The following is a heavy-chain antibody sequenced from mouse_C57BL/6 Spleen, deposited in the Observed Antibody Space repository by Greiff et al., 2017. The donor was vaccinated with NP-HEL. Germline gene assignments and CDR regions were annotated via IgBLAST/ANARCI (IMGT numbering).Heavy chain of an antibody. D-gene: IGHD2-3*01. J-gene: IGHJ3*01. CDR3: ARGVLWGDGYSSWFAY. V-gene: IGHV1-18*01. Sequence: EVQLQQSGPELVKPGASVKIPCKASGYTFTDYNMDWVKQSHGKSLEWIGDINPNNGGTIYNQKFKGKATLTVDKSSSTAYMELRSLTSEDTAVYYCARGVLWGDGYSSWFAYWGQGTLVTVSA. CDR2: INPNNGGT. CDR1: GYTFTDYN.